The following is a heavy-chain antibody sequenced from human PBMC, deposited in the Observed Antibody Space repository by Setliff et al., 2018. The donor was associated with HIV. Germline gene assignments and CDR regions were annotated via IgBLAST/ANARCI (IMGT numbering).Heavy chain of an antibody. V-gene: IGHV4-31*03. Sequence: SETLSLTCTVSGGSISSGGYYWSWIRQHPGKGLEWIGYLYYSGSTYYNPSLKSRVTISVDTSKNQFSLKLSSVTAADTAVYYCARVVYTYYYMDVWGKGTTVTVSS. CDR2: LYYSGST. CDR3: ARVVYTYYYMDV. D-gene: IGHD4-4*01. CDR1: GGSISSGGYY. J-gene: IGHJ6*03.